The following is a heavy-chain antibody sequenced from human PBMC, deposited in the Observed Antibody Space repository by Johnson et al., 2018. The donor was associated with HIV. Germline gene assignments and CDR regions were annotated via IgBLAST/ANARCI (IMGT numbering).Heavy chain of an antibody. V-gene: IGHV3-74*01. CDR2: IKRDGSTT. D-gene: IGHD3-9*01. J-gene: IGHJ3*01. Sequence: VQLVESGGGVVQPGRSLRFSRAASRFTLSSYWMHWVRQAPGEGLAWVSRIKRDGSTTSDANTEKCRLTISRDNSKTTLYLQMNSLRPEETAVDYCARERFSDMLTGYHAFDGWCQGTMVTVSS. CDR3: ARERFSDMLTGYHAFDG. CDR1: RFTLSSYW.